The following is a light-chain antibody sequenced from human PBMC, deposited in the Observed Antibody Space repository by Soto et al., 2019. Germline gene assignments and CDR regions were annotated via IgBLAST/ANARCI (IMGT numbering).Light chain of an antibody. CDR3: QQYHIYSGT. J-gene: IGKJ1*01. Sequence: DIQMTQSPSTLSASVGDRVTITCRASQTIDSWLAWYQQRPGKPPNLLIYKASTLASGVPSRFSFSGSGTEFTLTINSPQPYDFATYYCQQYHIYSGTFGQGTKVEIK. V-gene: IGKV1-5*03. CDR2: KAS. CDR1: QTIDSW.